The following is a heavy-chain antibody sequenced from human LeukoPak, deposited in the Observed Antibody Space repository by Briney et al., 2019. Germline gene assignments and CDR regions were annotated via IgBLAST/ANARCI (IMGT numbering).Heavy chain of an antibody. D-gene: IGHD3-22*01. CDR3: ARESPYYYDSSGLDY. Sequence: ASVKVSCKASGYIFTSYYMHWVRQAPGQGLEWMGIINPSDGSTNYAQKFQGRVTMTRDTSTGTVYMDLTSLRSDDTAVYYCARESPYYYDSSGLDYWGQGTLVTVSS. CDR1: GYIFTSYY. J-gene: IGHJ4*02. CDR2: INPSDGST. V-gene: IGHV1-46*01.